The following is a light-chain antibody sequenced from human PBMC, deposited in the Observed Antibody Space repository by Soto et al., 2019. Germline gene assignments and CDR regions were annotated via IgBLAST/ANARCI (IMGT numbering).Light chain of an antibody. V-gene: IGKV3D-15*01. CDR1: QSARIS. J-gene: IGKJ1*01. CDR3: QQYDTWTWT. Sequence: ETVMTQSPATLSVSPGERATLSCRASQSARISLGWYQHKPGQAPRLLIYNASNRATGIPARFSGSGSGTDFTLTISSLQSEDFAVYYCQQYDTWTWTFGLGTKVDI. CDR2: NAS.